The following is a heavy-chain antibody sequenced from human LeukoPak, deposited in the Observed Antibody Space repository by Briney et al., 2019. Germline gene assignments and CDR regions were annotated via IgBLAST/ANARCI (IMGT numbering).Heavy chain of an antibody. D-gene: IGHD2-15*01. CDR3: ARGGRIVVVVAAKGAFDI. V-gene: IGHV1-46*01. CDR2: INPSGGST. Sequence: ASVKVSCKASGYTFTSYYMHWVRQAPGQGLEWMGIINPSGGSTSYAQKFQGRVTITADKSTSTAYMELSSLRSEDTAVYYCARGGRIVVVVAAKGAFDIWGQGTMVTVSS. J-gene: IGHJ3*02. CDR1: GYTFTSYY.